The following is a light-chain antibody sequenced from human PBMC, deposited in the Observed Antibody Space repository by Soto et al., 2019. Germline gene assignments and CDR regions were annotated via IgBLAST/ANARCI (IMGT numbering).Light chain of an antibody. V-gene: IGKV3-20*01. CDR1: QSVSSSY. Sequence: EIVLTQSPGTLSLSPGERATLSCRASQSVSSSYLAWYQQKPRQAPRLLIYGASSRATGIPDRFSGSGSGTDFTLTISRLEPEDFAVYYCQQYGSSFGGGTKVEIK. J-gene: IGKJ4*01. CDR2: GAS. CDR3: QQYGSS.